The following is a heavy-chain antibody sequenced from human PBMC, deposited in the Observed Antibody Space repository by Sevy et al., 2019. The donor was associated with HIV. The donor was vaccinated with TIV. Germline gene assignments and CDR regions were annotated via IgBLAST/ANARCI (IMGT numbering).Heavy chain of an antibody. CDR1: GFTFSSYI. CDR2: ISSSSSYI. CDR3: ARGARDFWSGYPDY. Sequence: GGSLRLSCAASGFTFSSYIMNWVRQAPGKGLEWVSSISSSSSYIYYADSEKGRFTISRDNAKNSLYLQMNSLRVEDTAVYYCARGARDFWSGYPDYWGQGTLVTVSS. D-gene: IGHD3-3*01. V-gene: IGHV3-21*01. J-gene: IGHJ4*02.